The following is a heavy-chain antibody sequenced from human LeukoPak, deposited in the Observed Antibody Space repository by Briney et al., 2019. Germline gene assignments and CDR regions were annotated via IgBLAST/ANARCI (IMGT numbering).Heavy chain of an antibody. Sequence: SETLSLTCTVSGGSISSYYWSWIRQPPGEALEYIGGIYYSGITYYSPSLKSRVTISLDTSKNQFSLKMSSVTAADTAVYYCVRDHFYDSSVAYWGQGTLVTVSS. V-gene: IGHV4-59*12. CDR2: IYYSGIT. D-gene: IGHD3-22*01. CDR3: VRDHFYDSSVAY. J-gene: IGHJ4*02. CDR1: GGSISSYY.